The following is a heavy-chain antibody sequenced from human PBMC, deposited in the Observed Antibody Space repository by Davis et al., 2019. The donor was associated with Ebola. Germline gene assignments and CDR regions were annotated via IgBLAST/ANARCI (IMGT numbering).Heavy chain of an antibody. V-gene: IGHV1-69*05. J-gene: IGHJ5*02. CDR2: IIPIFGTA. CDR3: ARVSSWVGGGDSSVP. D-gene: IGHD3-10*01. Sequence: SVKVSCKASGGTFSSYAISWVRQAPGQGLEWMGGIIPIFGTANYAQKFQDRVTMTTDTATTTAYMELRSLTSDDTAVYYCARVSSWVGGGDSSVPWGQGTLVTVSS. CDR1: GGTFSSYA.